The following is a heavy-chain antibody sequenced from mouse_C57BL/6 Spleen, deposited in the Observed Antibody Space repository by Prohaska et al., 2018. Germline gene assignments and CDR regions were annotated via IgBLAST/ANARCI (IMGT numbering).Heavy chain of an antibody. D-gene: IGHD6-5*01. CDR2: LRSKSSNYAT. Sequence: EVQLVESGVGLVQPKGSLKLSCAASGFTFNTYALHWLRHAPGQSLELVALLRSKSSNYATFYADSVKDRFTISFVDMLRLLHRSTHYLTLFPYTTLFRSKQWYQRRVHGRYW. V-gene: IGHV10-3*01. CDR1: GFTFNTYA. CDR3: SKQWYQRRVHGRY. J-gene: IGHJ2*01.